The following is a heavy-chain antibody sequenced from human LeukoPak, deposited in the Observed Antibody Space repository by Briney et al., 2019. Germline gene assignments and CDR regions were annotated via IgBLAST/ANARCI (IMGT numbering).Heavy chain of an antibody. D-gene: IGHD2-21*02. V-gene: IGHV1-2*02. J-gene: IGHJ4*02. Sequence: ASVKVSCKASGFSFTDYYMHWVRQAPGQGLEWMGYINPHSGGTSSPQKFQGRVTMTTDTSISAACMELSSLISDDTAMYYCVREGNELLSKNFDYWGQGTLVTVSS. CDR1: GFSFTDYY. CDR2: INPHSGGT. CDR3: VREGNELLSKNFDY.